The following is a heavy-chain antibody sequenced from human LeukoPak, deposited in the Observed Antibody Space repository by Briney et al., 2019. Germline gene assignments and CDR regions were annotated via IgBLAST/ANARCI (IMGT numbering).Heavy chain of an antibody. CDR3: ARRGYYDSSGYFDYFDY. Sequence: GESLKISCKGSGYRFTSYWIGWVRQMPGKGLEWMGIIYPGDSDTRYSPSFQGQVTISADKSISTAYLQWSSLKASDTAMYYCARRGYYDSSGYFDYFDYWGQGTLVTVSS. CDR2: IYPGDSDT. V-gene: IGHV5-51*01. D-gene: IGHD3-22*01. J-gene: IGHJ4*02. CDR1: GYRFTSYW.